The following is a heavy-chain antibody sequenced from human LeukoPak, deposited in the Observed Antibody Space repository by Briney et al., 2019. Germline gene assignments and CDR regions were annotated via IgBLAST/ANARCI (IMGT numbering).Heavy chain of an antibody. V-gene: IGHV1-46*01. CDR1: GYTFPNYF. Sequence: GASVKVSCKASGYTFPNYFMHWVRQVPGQGLEWMGMINPKGGSTSYAQNFQGRVTMTRDMSTTTVNMELSSLKSEDTAVYYCAREIGPRGARGFTHNDYWGQGTLVTVSS. CDR2: INPKGGST. D-gene: IGHD3-10*01. J-gene: IGHJ4*02. CDR3: AREIGPRGARGFTHNDY.